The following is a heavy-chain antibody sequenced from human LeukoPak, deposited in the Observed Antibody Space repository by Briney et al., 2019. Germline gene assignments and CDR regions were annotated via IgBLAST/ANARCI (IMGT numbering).Heavy chain of an antibody. CDR3: ARLLMYSKSFDY. J-gene: IGHJ4*02. CDR1: GYSFTNYW. CDR2: IYPGDSDT. D-gene: IGHD4-11*01. Sequence: GESLKISCKGSGYSFTNYWIAWVRQLPGKGLEWMGIIYPGDSDTRYSPSFQGQVTISADKSISTAFLLWSSLKASDTAMYYCARLLMYSKSFDYWGQGTQVNVSS. V-gene: IGHV5-51*01.